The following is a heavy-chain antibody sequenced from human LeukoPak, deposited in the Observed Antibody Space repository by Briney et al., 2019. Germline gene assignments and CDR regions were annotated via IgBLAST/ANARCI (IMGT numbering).Heavy chain of an antibody. CDR2: IRGKAYGGTT. CDR1: GFTFGDDA. J-gene: IGHJ4*02. V-gene: IGHV3-49*03. Sequence: SLRLSCTASGFTFGDDAVRWLRQTPGKGREWAGFIRGKAYGGTTEYAACVKGRFTISRDDSKSIAYLQMNSLRTEDTAVYYCSRYGGNGPDYWGQGTLVTVSS. CDR3: SRYGGNGPDY. D-gene: IGHD4-23*01.